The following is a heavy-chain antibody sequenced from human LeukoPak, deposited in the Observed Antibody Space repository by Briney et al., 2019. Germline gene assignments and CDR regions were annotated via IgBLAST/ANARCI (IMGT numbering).Heavy chain of an antibody. CDR3: AKRIAAAGTFYGMDV. D-gene: IGHD6-13*01. J-gene: IGHJ6*04. CDR2: ISGSGGST. Sequence: GGSLRLSCAAPGFPFSSYAMSWVRQAPGKGLEWVSAISGSGGSTYYADSVKGRFTISRDNSKNTLYLQMNSLRAEDTAVYYCAKRIAAAGTFYGMDVWGKGTTVTVSS. V-gene: IGHV3-23*01. CDR1: GFPFSSYA.